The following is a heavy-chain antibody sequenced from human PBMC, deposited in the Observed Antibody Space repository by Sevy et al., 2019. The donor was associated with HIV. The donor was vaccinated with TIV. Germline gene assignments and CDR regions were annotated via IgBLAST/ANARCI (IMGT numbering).Heavy chain of an antibody. Sequence: GGSLRLSCVAPQFNFDTYAIHWVRQAPGKGLEWVAMIWYDGSSKDYAESVKGRFAISRDNSQNTAFLQMNSLRAEDTGVYYCATNMVHAGAYDSYFNFWGQGSLVTVSS. CDR2: IWYDGSSK. V-gene: IGHV3-33*01. J-gene: IGHJ4*02. CDR1: QFNFDTYA. CDR3: ATNMVHAGAYDSYFNF. D-gene: IGHD3-10*01.